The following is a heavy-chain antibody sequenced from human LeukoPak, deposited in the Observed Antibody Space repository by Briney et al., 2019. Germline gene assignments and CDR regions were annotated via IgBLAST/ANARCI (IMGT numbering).Heavy chain of an antibody. Sequence: ASVKVSCKASGGTFSSYTISWVRQAPGQGLEWMGRIIPILGIANYAQKFQGRVTITADKSTSTAYMELSSLRSEDTAVYYCAGDRYFDWSYIYYFDYWGQGTLVTVSS. V-gene: IGHV1-69*02. D-gene: IGHD3-9*01. J-gene: IGHJ4*02. CDR1: GGTFSSYT. CDR2: IIPILGIA. CDR3: AGDRYFDWSYIYYFDY.